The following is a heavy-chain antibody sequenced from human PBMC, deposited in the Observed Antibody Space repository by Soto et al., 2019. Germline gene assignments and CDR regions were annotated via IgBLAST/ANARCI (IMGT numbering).Heavy chain of an antibody. Sequence: SETLSLTCTVSGGSISSYYWSWIRQPPGKGLEWIGYIYYSGSTNYNPSLKSRVTISVDTSKNQFSLKLSSVTAADTAVYYCARGVVPAAMNYFDYWGQGTLVTVSS. V-gene: IGHV4-59*01. D-gene: IGHD2-2*01. J-gene: IGHJ4*02. CDR2: IYYSGST. CDR3: ARGVVPAAMNYFDY. CDR1: GGSISSYY.